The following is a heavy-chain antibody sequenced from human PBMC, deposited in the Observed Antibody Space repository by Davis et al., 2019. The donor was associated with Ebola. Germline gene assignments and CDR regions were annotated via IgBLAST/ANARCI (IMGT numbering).Heavy chain of an antibody. CDR1: GYTFTNYF. V-gene: IGHV1-2*06. CDR2: INPDTGGA. CDR3: ARETGYYGSDYFDY. J-gene: IGHJ4*02. Sequence: ASVKVSCKTSGYTFTNYFLHWVRQAPGQGLEWMGRINPDTGGAYFAQKFQGRVTMTRDTSISTAYMELSGLRSDDTAVYYCARETGYYGSDYFDYWGQGTLVTVSS. D-gene: IGHD1-26*01.